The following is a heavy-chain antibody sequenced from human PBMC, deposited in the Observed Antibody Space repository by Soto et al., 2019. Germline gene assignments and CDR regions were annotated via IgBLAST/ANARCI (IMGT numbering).Heavy chain of an antibody. CDR1: GGSISSYY. CDR2: IYYSGST. D-gene: IGHD6-6*01. CDR3: ARDPSIAARMSWFDP. J-gene: IGHJ5*02. Sequence: QVQLQESGPGLVKPSETLSLTCTVSGGSISSYYWSWIRQPPGMGLEWIGYIYYSGSTNYNPSLKSRVTISVDTSKNQFSLKLSSVTAADTAVYYCARDPSIAARMSWFDPWGQGTLVTVSS. V-gene: IGHV4-59*01.